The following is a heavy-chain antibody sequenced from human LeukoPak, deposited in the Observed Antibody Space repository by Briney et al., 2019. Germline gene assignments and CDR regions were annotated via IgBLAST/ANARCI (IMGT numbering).Heavy chain of an antibody. Sequence: GGSLRLSCAASGFTFDDHGMSWVRQAPGKGLEWVSHINWNGASIGYADSVKGRFTISRDNAKASLYLQMNSLRAEDTALYYCARHIAAAGTNWFDPWGQGTLVTVSS. CDR3: ARHIAAAGTNWFDP. J-gene: IGHJ5*02. V-gene: IGHV3-20*04. D-gene: IGHD6-13*01. CDR1: GFTFDDHG. CDR2: INWNGASI.